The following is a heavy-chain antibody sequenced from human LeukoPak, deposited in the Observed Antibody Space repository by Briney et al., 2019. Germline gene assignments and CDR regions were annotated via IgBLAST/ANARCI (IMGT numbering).Heavy chain of an antibody. Sequence: GGSLRLSCAASGFTFSSYGMSWVRQAPGKGLEWVSAISGSGGSTYYADSVKGRFTISRDNSKNTLYLQMNSLRAEDTAVYYCAQIYSGSYAGFDYWGQGTLVTVSS. J-gene: IGHJ4*02. V-gene: IGHV3-23*01. CDR1: GFTFSSYG. D-gene: IGHD1-26*01. CDR2: ISGSGGST. CDR3: AQIYSGSYAGFDY.